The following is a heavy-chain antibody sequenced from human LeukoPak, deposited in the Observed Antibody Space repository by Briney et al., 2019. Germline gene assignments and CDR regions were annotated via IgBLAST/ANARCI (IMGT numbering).Heavy chain of an antibody. D-gene: IGHD6-13*01. CDR3: ARHSAHSSTNDAFDL. CDR2: IYYSGST. Sequence: PSETLSLTCTVSGGSISSSSYYWGWIRQPPGKGLEWIGSIYYSGSTYYNPSLKSRVTISVDTSKNQFSLKLSSVTAADTAVYYCARHSAHSSTNDAFDLWGQGTLVTVSS. J-gene: IGHJ3*01. V-gene: IGHV4-39*07. CDR1: GGSISSSSYY.